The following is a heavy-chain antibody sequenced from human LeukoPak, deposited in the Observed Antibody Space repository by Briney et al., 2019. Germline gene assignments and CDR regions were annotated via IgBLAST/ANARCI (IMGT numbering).Heavy chain of an antibody. J-gene: IGHJ4*02. V-gene: IGHV4-59*08. Sequence: SETLSLTCTVSGGSISSYYWSWIRQPPGEGLEWIGFIYHNGGTNYNPSLKSRVTISVDTSKNQFSLKLSSVTAADTAVYYCARHAKKDIAAAGIDYWGQGTLVTVSS. CDR3: ARHAKKDIAAAGIDY. CDR1: GGSISSYY. D-gene: IGHD6-13*01. CDR2: IYHNGGT.